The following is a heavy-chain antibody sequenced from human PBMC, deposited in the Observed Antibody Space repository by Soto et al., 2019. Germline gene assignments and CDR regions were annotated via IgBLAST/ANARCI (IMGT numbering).Heavy chain of an antibody. J-gene: IGHJ6*02. D-gene: IGHD4-17*01. V-gene: IGHV4-39*02. Sequence: LEILSLTWSVSGGSSSSSSYCWGWIRQPPGKGLEWIGSIYYSGSTYYNPSLKSRVTISVDTSKNQFSLKLSSVTAADTAVYYCARDDYGDYSFEYYGMDVWGQGTTVTVSS. CDR1: GGSSSSSSYC. CDR2: IYYSGST. CDR3: ARDDYGDYSFEYYGMDV.